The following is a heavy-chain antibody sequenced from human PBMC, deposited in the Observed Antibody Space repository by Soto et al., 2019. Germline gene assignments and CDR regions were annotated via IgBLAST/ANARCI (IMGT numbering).Heavy chain of an antibody. CDR1: GGSLSGYY. D-gene: IGHD3-3*01. CDR3: ARRPLNYDLWSGTAKPFDR. Sequence: SETLSLTCAVYGGSLSGYYWSWIRQSPGKGLEWIGEINRSGSTIYNPSLKSRIALLVDTPRNQFSLRLSSVTAADAAVYYCARRPLNYDLWSGTAKPFDRWGQGTLVTVSS. J-gene: IGHJ4*02. V-gene: IGHV4-34*01. CDR2: INRSGST.